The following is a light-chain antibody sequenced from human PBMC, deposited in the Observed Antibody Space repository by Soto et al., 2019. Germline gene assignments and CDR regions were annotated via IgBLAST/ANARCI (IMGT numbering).Light chain of an antibody. CDR2: EVR. J-gene: IGLJ2*01. V-gene: IGLV2-14*01. CDR1: SRDIGAYNL. CDR3: SAYTSRSTLV. Sequence: QSVLTQPASVSGSPGQSITISCSGTSRDIGAYNLVSWYQQPPGKAPKLLIYEVRNRPSGISYRFSGSKSGTTASLTISSLRPEDEADYYCSAYTSRSTLVFGGGTKVTVL.